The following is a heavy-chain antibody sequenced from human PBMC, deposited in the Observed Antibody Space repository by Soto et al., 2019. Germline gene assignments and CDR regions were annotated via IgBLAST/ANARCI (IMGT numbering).Heavy chain of an antibody. CDR2: TNPSDSYT. V-gene: IGHV5-10-1*01. Sequence: GESLKISCKGSGYSFTSYWISWVRQMPGKGLEWMGKTNPSDSYTNYSPSFQGHVTISSDKSISTAYLQWSSLKASDTAMYYCARLGYSYGKGIDYWGQGTLVTVSS. CDR3: ARLGYSYGKGIDY. D-gene: IGHD5-18*01. CDR1: GYSFTSYW. J-gene: IGHJ4*02.